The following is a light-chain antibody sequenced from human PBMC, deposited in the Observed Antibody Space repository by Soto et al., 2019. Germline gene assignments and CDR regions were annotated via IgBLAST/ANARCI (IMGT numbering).Light chain of an antibody. Sequence: DIQMTQSPSSLSASVGDRVTIICRASQSISNYLNWYQQKPGKAPNLLIYAASTLQSGVPSRFSGSGSGTDFTLTISSLQPEDVATYYCQQSYTTPYTFGQGMKLEI. CDR2: AAS. J-gene: IGKJ2*01. V-gene: IGKV1-39*01. CDR3: QQSYTTPYT. CDR1: QSISNY.